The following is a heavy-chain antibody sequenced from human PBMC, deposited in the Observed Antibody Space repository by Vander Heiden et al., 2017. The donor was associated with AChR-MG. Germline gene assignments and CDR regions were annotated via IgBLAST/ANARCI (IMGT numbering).Heavy chain of an antibody. Sequence: QVQLVESGGGVVQPGRSLRLSCAAPGFTFRPAAMHGVRQAPGKGLEWVAVISYDGSNKYYADSVKGRFTISRDNSKNTLYLQMNSLRAEDTAVYYCAREGTGYYDSSGLYYFDYWGQGTLVTVSS. CDR2: ISYDGSNK. CDR3: AREGTGYYDSSGLYYFDY. J-gene: IGHJ4*02. CDR1: GFTFRPAA. V-gene: IGHV3-30-3*01. D-gene: IGHD3-22*01.